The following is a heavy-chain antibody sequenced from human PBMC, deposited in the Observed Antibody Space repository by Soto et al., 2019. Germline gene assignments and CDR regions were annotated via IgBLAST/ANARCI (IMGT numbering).Heavy chain of an antibody. D-gene: IGHD3-22*01. V-gene: IGHV4-39*01. J-gene: IGHJ4*02. CDR3: ARVYYYDSSDLDY. CDR1: GGSISSSSYY. CDR2: IYYSGST. Sequence: SETLSLTCTVSGGSISSSSYYWGWIRQPPGKGLEWIGSIYYSGSTYYNPSLKSRVTVSVDTSKNQFPLKLSSVTAADTAVYYCARVYYYDSSDLDYWGQGTLVTVSS.